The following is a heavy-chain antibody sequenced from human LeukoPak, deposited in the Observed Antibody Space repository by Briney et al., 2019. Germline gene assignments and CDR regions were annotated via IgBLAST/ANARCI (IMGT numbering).Heavy chain of an antibody. D-gene: IGHD1-1*01. CDR1: GGSISSGDYY. J-gene: IGHJ4*02. CDR3: ARRALELGRPNYYFDY. Sequence: SETLSLTCTVSGGSISSGDYYWSWIRQPPGKGLEWIGYIYYSGSTYYNPSLKSRVTISVDTSKNQFSLKLSSVTAADTAVYYCARRALELGRPNYYFDYWGQGTLVTVSS. V-gene: IGHV4-30-4*01. CDR2: IYYSGST.